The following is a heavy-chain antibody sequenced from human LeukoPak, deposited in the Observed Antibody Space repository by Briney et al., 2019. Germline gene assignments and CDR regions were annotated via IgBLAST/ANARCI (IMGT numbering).Heavy chain of an antibody. CDR3: ARGGYSYAFDI. J-gene: IGHJ3*02. CDR2: IYYSGST. Sequence: SETLSLTCTVSGGSISSYYWSWIRQPPGKGLEWIGYIYYSGSTNYNPSLKSRVTISVDTSKNQFSLKLSSVTAADTAVYYCARGGYSYAFDIWGQGTMVTVSS. V-gene: IGHV4-59*01. D-gene: IGHD5-18*01. CDR1: GGSISSYY.